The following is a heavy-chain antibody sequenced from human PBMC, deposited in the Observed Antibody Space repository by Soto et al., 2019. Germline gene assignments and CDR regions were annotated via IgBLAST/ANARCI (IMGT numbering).Heavy chain of an antibody. D-gene: IGHD2-21*02. J-gene: IGHJ4*02. Sequence: QVQLLESGGGVVHPGRSLRLSCAASGFSFDKYGMHWVRQVPGKGLEWVAVISYDGSYTSYIDSVKGRFTISRDNSKNTLYLQMNSLRREDTATYYCAKDRDNSWYYFVSWGQGTLVTVSS. CDR3: AKDRDNSWYYFVS. V-gene: IGHV3-30*18. CDR2: ISYDGSYT. CDR1: GFSFDKYG.